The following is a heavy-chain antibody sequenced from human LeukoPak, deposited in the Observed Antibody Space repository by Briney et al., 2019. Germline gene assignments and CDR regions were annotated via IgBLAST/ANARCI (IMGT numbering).Heavy chain of an antibody. J-gene: IGHJ3*02. Sequence: PGGSLRLSCAASGFTFSSYAMSWVRQAPGKGLEWVSAISGSGGSTYYADSVKGRFTISRDNSKNTLYLQMNSLRAEDTAVYYCAKDRSWGYYYDSSGYYILGSSGTGRNDAFDIWGQGTMVTVSS. D-gene: IGHD3-22*01. V-gene: IGHV3-23*01. CDR2: ISGSGGST. CDR1: GFTFSSYA. CDR3: AKDRSWGYYYDSSGYYILGSSGTGRNDAFDI.